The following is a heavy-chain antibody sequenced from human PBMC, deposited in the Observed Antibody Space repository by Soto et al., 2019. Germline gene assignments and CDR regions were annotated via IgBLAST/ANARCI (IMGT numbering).Heavy chain of an antibody. CDR2: INAGNGNT. V-gene: IGHV1-3*01. Sequence: QVQLVQSGAEVKKPGASVKVSCKASGYTFTSYAMHWVRQAPGQRLEWMGWINAGNGNTKYSQKFQGRVTITRDTSAITAYMELSSLRSEDTAVYYCASSHEGYYYYGMDVWGQGTTVTVSS. CDR3: ASSHEGYYYYGMDV. J-gene: IGHJ6*02. CDR1: GYTFTSYA.